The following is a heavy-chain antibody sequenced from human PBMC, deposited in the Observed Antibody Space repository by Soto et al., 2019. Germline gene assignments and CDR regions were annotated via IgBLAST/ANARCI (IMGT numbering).Heavy chain of an antibody. Sequence: SWIRQTPGKGLEWLGYVYYTGTTRYNPSLESRVTISLDTAKKQFSLNLSSVTAAYTVVYYCVRDQQKRRLGPSGQGILVYV. D-gene: IGHD6-13*01. CDR3: VRDQQKRRLGP. CDR2: VYYTGTT. J-gene: IGHJ5*02. V-gene: IGHV4-59*01.